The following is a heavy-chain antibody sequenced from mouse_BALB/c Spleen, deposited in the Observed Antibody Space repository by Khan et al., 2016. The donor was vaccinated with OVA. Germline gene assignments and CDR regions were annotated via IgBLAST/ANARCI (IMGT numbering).Heavy chain of an antibody. CDR3: ASHLTGSFAY. J-gene: IGHJ3*01. CDR1: GFTFSSYS. Sequence: EVELVESGGDLVRPGGSLQLSCTASGFTFSSYSMPWVRQTPDKRLEWVATISSDGDYTYYPHNVKGRFTFSRDNARNTLYMQLSSLKAEDTAMYYCASHLTGSFAYWGQGTLVTVSA. CDR2: ISSDGDYT. V-gene: IGHV5-6*01. D-gene: IGHD4-1*01.